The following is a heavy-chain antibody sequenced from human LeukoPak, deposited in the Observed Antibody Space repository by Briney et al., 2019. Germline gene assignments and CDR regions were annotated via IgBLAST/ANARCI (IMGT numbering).Heavy chain of an antibody. Sequence: GASVKVSCKASGYTFTSYYMHWVRQAPGQGLEWMGIINPSGGSTSYAQKFQGRVTMTTDTSTSTAYMELRSLRSDDTAVYYCARDRPSPQLGHLWGRGTLVTVSS. V-gene: IGHV1-46*01. CDR2: INPSGGST. D-gene: IGHD7-27*01. CDR1: GYTFTSYY. J-gene: IGHJ2*01. CDR3: ARDRPSPQLGHL.